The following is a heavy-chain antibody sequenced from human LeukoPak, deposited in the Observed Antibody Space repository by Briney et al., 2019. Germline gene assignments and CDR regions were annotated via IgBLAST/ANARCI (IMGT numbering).Heavy chain of an antibody. CDR2: ITSSGSYI. J-gene: IGHJ4*02. CDR3: ARDWDSSGYLDY. CDR1: GFSFGSYS. V-gene: IGHV3-21*01. D-gene: IGHD3-22*01. Sequence: PGGSLRLSCAVSGFSFGSYSMNWVRQAPGKGLEWVSSITSSGSYIYYADSVKGRFTISRDNAKNSLYLQMNSLGAEDTAVYYCARDWDSSGYLDYWGQGTLVTVSS.